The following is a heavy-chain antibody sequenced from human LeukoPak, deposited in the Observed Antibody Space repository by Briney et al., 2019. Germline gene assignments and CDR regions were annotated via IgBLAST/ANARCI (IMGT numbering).Heavy chain of an antibody. CDR1: GLTFSNYA. J-gene: IGHJ4*02. V-gene: IGHV3-30*04. CDR2: ISYDGSNK. CDR3: ARGPDYDILADYFDY. D-gene: IGHD3-9*01. Sequence: SGGCLRLSCAASGLTFSNYALHWVRQAPGKGLEWVAVISYDGSNKFYADSVRGRFTISRDNSKNTLFLQMNSLRPEDTAVYYCARGPDYDILADYFDYWGQGTLVTVSS.